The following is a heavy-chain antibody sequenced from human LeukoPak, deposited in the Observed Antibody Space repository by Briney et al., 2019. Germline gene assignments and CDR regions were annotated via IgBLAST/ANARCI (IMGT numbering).Heavy chain of an antibody. CDR3: ARLHDYGDYYADY. Sequence: SETPSLTCNVSGGSIRSGPYYCGWIRQPPGKRLEWIGSIYYSGNTQYSPSLRSRVTISVDTSKNEFSLKLRSVTAADTAVYYCARLHDYGDYYADYWGQGTLVTVSS. V-gene: IGHV4-39*01. CDR1: GGSIRSGPYY. D-gene: IGHD4-17*01. J-gene: IGHJ4*02. CDR2: IYYSGNT.